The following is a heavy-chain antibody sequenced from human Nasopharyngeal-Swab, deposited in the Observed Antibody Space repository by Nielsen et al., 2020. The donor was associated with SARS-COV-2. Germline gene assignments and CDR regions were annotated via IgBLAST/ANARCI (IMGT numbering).Heavy chain of an antibody. Sequence: EGSLRLSCAASGFTFSSYWMTWVRQAPGKGLEWVANMNPDGSETYYVDSVKGRFLISRDNAKNSLYLRMNSLRAEDTAVYYCATTPHDYVLLKRAPDYWGQGMLVTVSS. J-gene: IGHJ4*02. V-gene: IGHV3-7*03. CDR1: GFTFSSYW. D-gene: IGHD4-17*01. CDR2: MNPDGSET. CDR3: ATTPHDYVLLKRAPDY.